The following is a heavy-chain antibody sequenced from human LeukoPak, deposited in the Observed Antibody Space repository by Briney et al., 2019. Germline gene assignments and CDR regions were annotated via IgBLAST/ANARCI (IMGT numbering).Heavy chain of an antibody. D-gene: IGHD1-26*01. CDR2: IIPIFGTA. CDR1: GGTFSSYA. V-gene: IGHV1-69*05. CDR3: ARDTLASYGSEGPFDY. Sequence: GASVKVSCKASGGTFSSYAISWVRQAPGQGLEWMGGIIPIFGTANYAQKFQGRVTITTDESTSTAYMELSSLRSEDTAVYYCARDTLASYGSEGPFDYWGQGTLVTVSS. J-gene: IGHJ4*02.